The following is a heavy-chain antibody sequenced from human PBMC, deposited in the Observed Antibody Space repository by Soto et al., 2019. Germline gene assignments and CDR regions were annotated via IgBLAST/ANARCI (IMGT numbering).Heavy chain of an antibody. D-gene: IGHD3-10*01. J-gene: IGHJ4*02. CDR3: ARFRVDYYFGSGSYYIDS. V-gene: IGHV1-18*01. CDR2: IRAYNGNT. CDR1: GYTFTSYG. Sequence: QVQLVQSGAEVKKPGASVKVSCKASGYTFTSYGISWVRQAPGQGLEWMGWIRAYNGNTNYAQKLQGRVTMTTDTSTSTAYMELRSLRSDDTAVYYGARFRVDYYFGSGSYYIDSWGQGTLVTVSS.